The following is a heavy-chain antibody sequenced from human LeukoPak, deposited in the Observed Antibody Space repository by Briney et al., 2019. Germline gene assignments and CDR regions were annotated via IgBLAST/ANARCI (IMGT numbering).Heavy chain of an antibody. J-gene: IGHJ4*02. D-gene: IGHD1-26*01. CDR1: GYTFTSYD. Sequence: ASVKVSCKASGYTFTSYDINWVRQATGQGLEWMGWMNPNSGNTGYAQKFQGRVTITADKSTSTAYMELSSLRSEDTAVYYCARDERYTIVGATSFDYWGQGTLVTVSS. V-gene: IGHV1-8*01. CDR3: ARDERYTIVGATSFDY. CDR2: MNPNSGNT.